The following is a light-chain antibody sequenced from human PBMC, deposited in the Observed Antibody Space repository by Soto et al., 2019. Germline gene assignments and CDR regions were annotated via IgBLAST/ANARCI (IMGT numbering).Light chain of an antibody. CDR3: ISYAGSNNRYV. CDR2: EVS. CDR1: SSDVGGYNY. J-gene: IGLJ1*01. Sequence: QSALTQPPSASGSPGQSVTISCTGTSSDVGGYNYVSWYQQHPGKAPKPMIYEVSKRPSGVHDRFSGSKSGNTASLTVSGLQAEDEADYYCISYAGSNNRYVFGTGTKLTVL. V-gene: IGLV2-8*01.